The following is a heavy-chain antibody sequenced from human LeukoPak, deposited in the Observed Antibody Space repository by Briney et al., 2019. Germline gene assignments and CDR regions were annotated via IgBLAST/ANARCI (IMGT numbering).Heavy chain of an antibody. D-gene: IGHD6-13*01. Sequence: KPSETLSLTCTVSGGSISSYYWSWIRQPPGKGLEWIGYIYYSGSTNYSPSLKSRVTISVDTSKNQFSLKLSSVTAADTAVYYCARDLSSSSWYSFDYWGQGTLVTVSS. V-gene: IGHV4-59*01. CDR1: GGSISSYY. CDR3: ARDLSSSSWYSFDY. CDR2: IYYSGST. J-gene: IGHJ4*02.